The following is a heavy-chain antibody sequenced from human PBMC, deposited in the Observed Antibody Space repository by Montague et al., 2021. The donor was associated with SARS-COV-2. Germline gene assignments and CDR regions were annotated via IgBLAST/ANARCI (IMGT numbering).Heavy chain of an antibody. CDR3: PRTTWLRGYFDL. J-gene: IGHJ2*01. D-gene: IGHD5-12*01. V-gene: IGHV4-39*07. CDR2: IYYSGST. CDR1: GGSIRSSSYY. Sequence: SETLSLTCTVSGGSIRSSSYYWGWIRQPPGKGLECIGSIYYSGSTYYTPSLKSRVTISVDTSKNHFSLKLSSVTAADTAVYYCPRTTWLRGYFDLWGRGTLVTVSS.